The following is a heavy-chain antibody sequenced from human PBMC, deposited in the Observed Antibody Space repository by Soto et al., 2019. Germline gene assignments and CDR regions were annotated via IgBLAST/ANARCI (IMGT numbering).Heavy chain of an antibody. D-gene: IGHD2-15*01. CDR2: ISYDGSNK. V-gene: IGHV3-30*18. CDR1: GFTFSSYG. CDR3: AKDRVVVAATAPYYYYGMDV. Sequence: GGSLRLSCAASGFTFSSYGMHWVRQAPGKGLEWVAVISYDGSNKYYADSVKGRFTISRDNSKNTLYLQMNSLRAEDTAVYYCAKDRVVVAATAPYYYYGMDVWGQGTTVTVSS. J-gene: IGHJ6*02.